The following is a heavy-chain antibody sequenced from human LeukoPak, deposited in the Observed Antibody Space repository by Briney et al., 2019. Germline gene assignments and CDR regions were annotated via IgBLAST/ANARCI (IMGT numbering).Heavy chain of an antibody. CDR2: INPNSGGT. CDR3: ARERGPLGYCSGGSCYFDGMDV. V-gene: IGHV1-2*04. CDR1: GYTFTGYY. D-gene: IGHD2-15*01. J-gene: IGHJ6*02. Sequence: ASVKVSCKASGYTFTGYYMHWARQAPGQGLEWMGWINPNSGGTNYAQKFQGWVTMTRDTSISTAYMELSRLRSDDTAVYYCARERGPLGYCSGGSCYFDGMDVWGQGTTVTVSS.